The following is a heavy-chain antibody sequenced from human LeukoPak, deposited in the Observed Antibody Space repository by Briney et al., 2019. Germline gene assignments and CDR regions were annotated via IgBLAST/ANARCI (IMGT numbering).Heavy chain of an antibody. D-gene: IGHD2-15*01. CDR2: ISINNSTI. J-gene: IGHJ4*02. CDR1: GFIFSTYS. V-gene: IGHV3-48*01. CDR3: ARDVTGYCSGGSCYGALDY. Sequence: PGGSLRLSCAASGFIFSTYSMNWVRQAPGKGVEGVSYISINNSTIYYAESVKGRFTISRDNAKNSLYLQMNSLRAEDTAVYYCARDVTGYCSGGSCYGALDYWGQGTLVTVSS.